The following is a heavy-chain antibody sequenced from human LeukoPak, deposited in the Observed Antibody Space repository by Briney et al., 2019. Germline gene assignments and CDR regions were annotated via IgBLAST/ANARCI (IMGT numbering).Heavy chain of an antibody. CDR3: ARATYYYDSSGYYYFPY. CDR2: ISTYNGNT. J-gene: IGHJ4*02. V-gene: IGHV1-18*01. CDR1: GYTFSNHG. D-gene: IGHD3-22*01. Sequence: ASVKVSCKASGYTFSNHGISWVRQAPGQGLEWMGWISTYNGNTYYAQRLQGRVTMTTDTSTSTAYMELRSPRSDDTAVYYCARATYYYDSSGYYYFPYWGQGTLVTVSS.